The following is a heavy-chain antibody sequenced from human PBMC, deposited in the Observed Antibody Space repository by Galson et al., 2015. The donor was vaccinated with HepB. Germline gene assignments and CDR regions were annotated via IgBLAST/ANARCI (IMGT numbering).Heavy chain of an antibody. V-gene: IGHV3-11*06. CDR3: ARDRPDTLRYFDWLLSHSAFDI. D-gene: IGHD3-9*01. CDR1: GFTFSDYY. CDR2: ISSSSSYT. Sequence: SLRLSCAASGFTFSDYYMSWIRQAPGKGLEWVSYISSSSSYTNYADSVKGRFTISRDNAKNSLYLQMNSLRAEDTAVYYCARDRPDTLRYFDWLLSHSAFDIWGQGTMVTVSS. J-gene: IGHJ3*02.